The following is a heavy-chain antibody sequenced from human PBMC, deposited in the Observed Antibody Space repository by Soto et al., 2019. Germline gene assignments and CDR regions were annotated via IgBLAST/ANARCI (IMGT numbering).Heavy chain of an antibody. CDR3: ARVMRGGHPRYGMDV. CDR1: DVSIRSHY. J-gene: IGHJ6*02. V-gene: IGHV4-59*11. D-gene: IGHD2-15*01. CDR2: IYYTGRT. Sequence: QVQLQESGPGLVKPSETLSLTCVVSDVSIRSHYWSWIRQPPGKGLEWIGYIYYTGRTNHNPSLKRRVAMSVDKSMNQFTLKLRSVTAADTAVYYCARVMRGGHPRYGMDVWGQGTTVTVSS.